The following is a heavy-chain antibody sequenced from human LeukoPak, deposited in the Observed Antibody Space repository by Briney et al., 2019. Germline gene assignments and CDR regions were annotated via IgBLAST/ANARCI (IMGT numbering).Heavy chain of an antibody. CDR3: ASFRDGYNYFDY. Sequence: SVKVSCKASGGTFSSYAISWVRQAPGQGLEWMGRIIPIFGTANSAQKFQGRVTITTDESTSTAYMELSSLRSEDTAVYYCASFRDGYNYFDYWGQGTLVTVSS. J-gene: IGHJ4*02. CDR2: IIPIFGTA. CDR1: GGTFSSYA. D-gene: IGHD5-24*01. V-gene: IGHV1-69*05.